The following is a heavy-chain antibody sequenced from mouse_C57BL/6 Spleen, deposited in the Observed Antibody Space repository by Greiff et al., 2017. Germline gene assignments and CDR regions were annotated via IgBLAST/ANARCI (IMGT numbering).Heavy chain of an antibody. J-gene: IGHJ2*01. CDR3: TRDQGNWDYFDY. V-gene: IGHV5-9-1*02. CDR1: GFTFSSYA. CDR2: ISSGGDYI. Sequence: DVKVVASWEGLVKPGGSLKLSCAASGFTFSSYAMSWVRQTPEKRLEWVAYISSGGDYIYYADTVKGRFTISRDNARNTLYLQMSSLKSEDTAMYYCTRDQGNWDYFDYWGKGTTLTVSS. D-gene: IGHD4-1*01.